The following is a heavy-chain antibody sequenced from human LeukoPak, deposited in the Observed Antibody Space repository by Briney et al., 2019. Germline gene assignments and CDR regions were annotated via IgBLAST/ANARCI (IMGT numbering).Heavy chain of an antibody. J-gene: IGHJ4*02. D-gene: IGHD5-24*01. CDR3: ARGSTISMVY. Sequence: GGSLRLSCAASGFTFEDYNMHWVRQVPGKGLEWVSLISWDGRSTYYANSVKGRFTITRDNSKNSLYLQMNSLRTEDTALYYCARGSTISMVYWGQGTLVTVSS. CDR2: ISWDGRST. V-gene: IGHV3-43*01. CDR1: GFTFEDYN.